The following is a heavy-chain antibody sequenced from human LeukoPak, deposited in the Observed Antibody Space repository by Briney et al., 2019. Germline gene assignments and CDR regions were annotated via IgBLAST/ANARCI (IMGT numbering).Heavy chain of an antibody. D-gene: IGHD2-21*02. CDR1: GGSISSGGYY. J-gene: IGHJ3*02. Sequence: SQTLSLTCTVSGGSISSGGYYWSWIRQHPGKGLEWIGYIYYSGSTYYHPSLNSRVTISVETSKNQFSLKLRSVTAADTAVYYCAREVVVTARLTWDAFDIWGQGTMVTVSS. V-gene: IGHV4-31*03. CDR3: AREVVVTARLTWDAFDI. CDR2: IYYSGST.